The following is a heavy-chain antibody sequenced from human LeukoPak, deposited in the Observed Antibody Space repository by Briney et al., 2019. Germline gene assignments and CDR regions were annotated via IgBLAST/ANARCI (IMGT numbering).Heavy chain of an antibody. CDR2: IYYSGST. CDR1: GGSISSGDYY. V-gene: IGHV4-61*08. CDR3: ARERGGKGDFDY. D-gene: IGHD4-23*01. Sequence: ETLSLTCTVSGGSISSGDYYWSWIRQPPGKGLEWIGYIYYSGSTNYNPSLKSRVTISVDTSKNQFSLKLSSVTAADTAVYYCARERGGKGDFDYWGQGTLVTVSS. J-gene: IGHJ4*02.